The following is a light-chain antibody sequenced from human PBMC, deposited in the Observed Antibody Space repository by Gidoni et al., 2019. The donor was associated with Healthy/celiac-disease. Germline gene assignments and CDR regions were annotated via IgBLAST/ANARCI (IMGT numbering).Light chain of an antibody. J-gene: IGKJ4*01. Sequence: EIVMTTSPATLSVSPGERATLSCRASQSVSSNLAWYQQKPGQAPRLLIYGASTRATGIPASFSGSGSGTEFTLTISSLQSEDFAVYYCQQYNNWPPLTFGGGTKVEIK. V-gene: IGKV3-15*01. CDR2: GAS. CDR1: QSVSSN. CDR3: QQYNNWPPLT.